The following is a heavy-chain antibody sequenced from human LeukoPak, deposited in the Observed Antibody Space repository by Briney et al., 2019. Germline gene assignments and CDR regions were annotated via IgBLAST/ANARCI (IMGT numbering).Heavy chain of an antibody. CDR2: IYYSGST. Sequence: SETLSLTCTVSGGSISSGGYYWSWIRQHPGKGLEWIGYIYYSGSTYYNPSLKSRVTISVDTSKNQFSLKLSSVTAADTAVYYCARAPRGRGWFDPWGQGTLVTVSS. V-gene: IGHV4-31*03. D-gene: IGHD5-12*01. CDR3: ARAPRGRGWFDP. CDR1: GGSISSGGYY. J-gene: IGHJ5*02.